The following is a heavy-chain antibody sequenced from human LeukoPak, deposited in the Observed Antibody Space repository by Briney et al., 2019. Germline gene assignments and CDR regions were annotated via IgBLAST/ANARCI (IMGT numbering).Heavy chain of an antibody. V-gene: IGHV4-39*07. CDR1: GGSISSSSYY. CDR2: IYYSGST. D-gene: IGHD5-12*01. J-gene: IGHJ3*02. CDR3: ARSIQWLRYHFGI. Sequence: SETLSLTCTVSGGSISSSSYYWGWIRQPPGKGLEWIGSIYYSGSTYYNPSLKSRVTISVDTSKNQFSLKLSSVTAADTAVYYCARSIQWLRYHFGIWGQGEMVTVSS.